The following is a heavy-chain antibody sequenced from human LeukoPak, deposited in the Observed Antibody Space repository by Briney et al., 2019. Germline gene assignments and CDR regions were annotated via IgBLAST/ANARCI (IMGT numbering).Heavy chain of an antibody. V-gene: IGHV3-33*01. CDR3: ARARNNSACSGYSALDC. J-gene: IGHJ4*02. Sequence: GGSLRLSCAASSRLLFSSDGMRFVRQAPGKGLEWVAVIWYDGSNKWYADSVKGRFTISRDNSKNTLYLQMDSLITEETAVYYCARARNNSACSGYSALDCWGQGTLVTVSS. D-gene: IGHD3-22*01. CDR2: IWYDGSNK. CDR1: SRLLFSSDG.